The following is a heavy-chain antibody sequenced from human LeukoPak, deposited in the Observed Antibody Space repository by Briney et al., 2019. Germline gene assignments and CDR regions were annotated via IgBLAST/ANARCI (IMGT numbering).Heavy chain of an antibody. V-gene: IGHV3-23*01. CDR3: AKVPGYYYDSSGYYYFDY. CDR2: ISGLVHST. CDR1: GFTFSSYA. J-gene: IGHJ4*02. Sequence: PGGSLRLSRAASGFTFSSYAMTWVRQAPGKGLEWVSAISGLVHSTYYADSVKGRFTISRDNSKNTLYLQMNSLRAEDTAVYYCAKVPGYYYDSSGYYYFDYWGQGTPVTVSS. D-gene: IGHD3-22*01.